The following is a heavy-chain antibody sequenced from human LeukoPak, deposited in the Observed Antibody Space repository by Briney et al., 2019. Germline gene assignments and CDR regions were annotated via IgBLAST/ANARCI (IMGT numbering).Heavy chain of an antibody. D-gene: IGHD1-26*01. CDR2: IYESGTT. Sequence: SETLSLTCAVYGESLNSYYWSWVRQPPGEGLEWIGEIYESGTTEYNPSLKSRVTISMVPSKQQFSLSLSSVAAADTAVYYCARGAWDTRLGSWGLGTPVIVSS. V-gene: IGHV4-34*01. CDR1: GESLNSYY. CDR3: ARGAWDTRLGS. J-gene: IGHJ4*02.